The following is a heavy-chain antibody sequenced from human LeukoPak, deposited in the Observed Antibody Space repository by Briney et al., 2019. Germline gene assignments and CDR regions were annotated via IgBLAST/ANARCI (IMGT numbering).Heavy chain of an antibody. D-gene: IGHD6-6*01. V-gene: IGHV3-53*01. CDR2: IYSGGST. CDR3: ASLSLGHY. Sequence: GGSLRLSCAAYGFTVSNNYMSWVRQAPGKGLEWASVIYSGGSTYYADSVKGRFTISRDTSKNTLSLQMNSLRAEDTAVYYCASLSLGHYWGQGTLVTVSS. J-gene: IGHJ4*02. CDR1: GFTVSNNY.